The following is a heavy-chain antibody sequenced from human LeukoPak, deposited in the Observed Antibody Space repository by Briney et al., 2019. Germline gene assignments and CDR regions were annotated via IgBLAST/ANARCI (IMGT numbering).Heavy chain of an antibody. Sequence: SETLSLTCTVSGGSISSYYWSWIRQPPGKGLEWIGYIYYSGSTNYNPSLKSRVTISVDTSKNQFSLKLSSVTAADTAVYYCARGIKQLGPWGQGTLVTVSS. CDR3: ARGIKQLGP. CDR1: GGSISSYY. V-gene: IGHV4-59*01. J-gene: IGHJ5*02. CDR2: IYYSGST. D-gene: IGHD6-13*01.